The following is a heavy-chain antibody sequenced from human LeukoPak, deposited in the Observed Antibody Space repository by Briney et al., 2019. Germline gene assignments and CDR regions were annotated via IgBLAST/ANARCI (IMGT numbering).Heavy chain of an antibody. V-gene: IGHV4-34*01. D-gene: IGHD6-19*01. CDR1: GGSFSGYY. CDR2: INHSGST. J-gene: IGHJ5*02. CDR3: ARRPLGYSSGWYLNWFDP. Sequence: PSETLSLTRAVYGGSFSGYYWSWIRQPPGKGLEWIGEINHSGSTNYNPSLKSRVTISVDTSKNQFSLKLSSVTAADTAVYYCARRPLGYSSGWYLNWFDPWGQGTLVTVSS.